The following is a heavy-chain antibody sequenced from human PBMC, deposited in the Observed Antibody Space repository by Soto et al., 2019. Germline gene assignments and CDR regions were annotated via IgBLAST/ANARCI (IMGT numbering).Heavy chain of an antibody. CDR1: GFTFSSDS. CDR2: ISSSSSYI. D-gene: IGHD6-19*01. CDR3: ARDEAVAGTMYYFDY. J-gene: IGHJ4*02. V-gene: IGHV3-21*01. Sequence: GGSLRLSCAASGFTFSSDSMNWVRQAPGKGLEWVSSISSSSSYIYYADSVKGRFAISRDNAKNSLYLQMNSLRAEDTAVYYCARDEAVAGTMYYFDYWGQGTLVTVSS.